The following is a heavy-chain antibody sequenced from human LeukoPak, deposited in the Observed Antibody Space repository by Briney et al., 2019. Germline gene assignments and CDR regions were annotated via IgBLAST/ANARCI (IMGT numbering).Heavy chain of an antibody. Sequence: GGSLRLSCAASGFTFGSYAMSWVRQAPGKGLEWVSNISGRGSGDRTYYADSVKGQFTISRDNSKNTLYLQMNSLRAEDTSVYYCAKSGLNRFDYWGQGTLVTVSS. CDR1: GFTFGSYA. CDR3: AKSGLNRFDY. J-gene: IGHJ4*02. D-gene: IGHD2-15*01. V-gene: IGHV3-23*01. CDR2: ISGRGSGDRT.